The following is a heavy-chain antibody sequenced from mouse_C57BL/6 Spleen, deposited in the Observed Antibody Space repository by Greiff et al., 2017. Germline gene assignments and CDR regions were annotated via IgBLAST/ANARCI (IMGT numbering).Heavy chain of an antibody. V-gene: IGHV1-55*01. CDR1: GYTFTSYW. CDR3: ARSGGSSAWFAY. D-gene: IGHD6-1*01. J-gene: IGHJ3*01. CDR2: IYPGSGST. Sequence: VQLQQPGAELVKPGASVKMSCKASGYTFTSYWITWVKQRPGQGLEWIGDIYPGSGSTNYNEKFKSKATLTVDTSSSTAYMQISSLTSEDSAVYYCARSGGSSAWFAYWGQGTLVTVSA.